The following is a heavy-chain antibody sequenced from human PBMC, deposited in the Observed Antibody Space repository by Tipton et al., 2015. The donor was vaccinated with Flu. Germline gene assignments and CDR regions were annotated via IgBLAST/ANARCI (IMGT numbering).Heavy chain of an antibody. CDR1: GFTFSNYA. Sequence: SLRLSCATSGFTFSNYALHWVRQAPGKGLEWVTVISYDGSKKYYADSVKGRFTISRDNSKNALYLQMNSLRAEDTALNYCTRDLNLSEYTSKGYSYYGMDVWGQGTTVTVSS. CDR3: TRDLNLSEYTSKGYSYYGMDV. CDR2: ISYDGSKK. D-gene: IGHD1-1*01. V-gene: IGHV3-30-3*01. J-gene: IGHJ6*02.